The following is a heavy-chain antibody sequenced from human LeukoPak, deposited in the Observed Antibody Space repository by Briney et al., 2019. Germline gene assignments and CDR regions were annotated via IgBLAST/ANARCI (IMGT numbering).Heavy chain of an antibody. CDR1: GFTFSSYW. CDR3: ARDSAGKWLLFDY. Sequence: GGSLRLSCAASGFTFSSYWMSWVRQAPGKGLEWVANIKQDGSEKYYVDSVKGRFTISRDNAKNSLYLQMNSLRAEDTAVYYCARDSAGKWLLFDYWGQGTLVTVSS. CDR2: IKQDGSEK. J-gene: IGHJ4*02. V-gene: IGHV3-7*01. D-gene: IGHD3-22*01.